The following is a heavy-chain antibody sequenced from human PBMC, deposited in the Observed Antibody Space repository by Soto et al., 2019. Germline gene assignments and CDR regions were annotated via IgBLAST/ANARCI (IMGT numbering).Heavy chain of an antibody. CDR1: GGSISSYY. V-gene: IGHV4-59*01. J-gene: IGHJ6*02. D-gene: IGHD4-17*01. Sequence: LSLTCTVSGGSISSYYWSWIRQPPGKGLEWIGYIYYSGSTNYNPSLKSRVTISVDTSKNQFSLKLSSVTAADTAVYYCARVTVIATLYGMDVWGQGATVTVSS. CDR3: ARVTVIATLYGMDV. CDR2: IYYSGST.